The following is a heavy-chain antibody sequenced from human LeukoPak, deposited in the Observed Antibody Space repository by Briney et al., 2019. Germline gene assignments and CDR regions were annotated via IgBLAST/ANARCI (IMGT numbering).Heavy chain of an antibody. Sequence: TGGSLRLSCAASGFTFSSFAMSWVRQAPGKGLEWVSVIYTGGSTSYADSVKGRFTISRDSSKNTLFLQMNNLRAEDTAVYYCARASTLRTGDAHWGQGTLVTVSS. CDR3: ARASTLRTGDAH. V-gene: IGHV3-66*01. CDR2: IYTGGST. D-gene: IGHD7-27*01. CDR1: GFTFSSFA. J-gene: IGHJ4*02.